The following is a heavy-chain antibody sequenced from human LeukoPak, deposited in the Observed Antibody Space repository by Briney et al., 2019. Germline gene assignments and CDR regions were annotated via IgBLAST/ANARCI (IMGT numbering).Heavy chain of an antibody. CDR3: ARDWEHARYN. D-gene: IGHD1/OR15-1a*01. J-gene: IGHJ4*02. Sequence: GGSLRLSCAASGFTFTSSWMSWVRQAPGKGLEWVANINETGTEQFYADSVKGRFTLSRDNAKNSVHLLMSILRVEDTAVYYCARDWEHARYNWGQGTLVIVSP. CDR2: INETGTEQ. CDR1: GFTFTSSW. V-gene: IGHV3-7*01.